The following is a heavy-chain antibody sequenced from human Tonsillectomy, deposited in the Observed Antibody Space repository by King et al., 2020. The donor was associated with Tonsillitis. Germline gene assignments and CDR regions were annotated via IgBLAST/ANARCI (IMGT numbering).Heavy chain of an antibody. CDR1: GYTFTDYY. J-gene: IGHJ4*02. Sequence: QLVQSGAEVKKPGASVKVSCKASGYTFTDYYINWVRQAPGQGLEWMGWINSNSGGTKYAQKFQDRVTMTRDTSISTAYMELTRLTSDDTAVFYCARGFSGSYATDYFAYWGQGTLVSVSS. V-gene: IGHV1-2*02. CDR3: ARGFSGSYATDYFAY. D-gene: IGHD1-26*01. CDR2: INSNSGGT.